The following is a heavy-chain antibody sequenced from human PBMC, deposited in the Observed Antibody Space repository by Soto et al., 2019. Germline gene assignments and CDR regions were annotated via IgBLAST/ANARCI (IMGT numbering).Heavy chain of an antibody. CDR2: ISWDGGST. D-gene: IGHD3-3*01. V-gene: IGHV3-43*01. Sequence: GGALRLSWAASGFACDDYSMHWVRQAPGKGLEWVSLISWDGGSTYYADSVKGRFTISRDNSKNSLYLQMNSLRTEDTALYYCAKDRAPYDFWSGYHGLWGQGTMVTVSS. J-gene: IGHJ3*01. CDR1: GFACDDYS. CDR3: AKDRAPYDFWSGYHGL.